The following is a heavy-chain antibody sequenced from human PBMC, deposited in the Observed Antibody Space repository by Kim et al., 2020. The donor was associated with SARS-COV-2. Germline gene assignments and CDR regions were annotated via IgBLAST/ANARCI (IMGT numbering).Heavy chain of an antibody. J-gene: IGHJ4*02. Sequence: ASVKVSCKASGYTFTGYYMHWVRQAPGQGLEWMGWINPNSGGTNYAQKFQGRVTMTRDTSISTAYMELSRLRSDDTAVYYCARGFGTEYLIALITMVRGPGDYFDYWGQGTLVTVSS. D-gene: IGHD3-10*01. CDR2: INPNSGGT. CDR3: ARGFGTEYLIALITMVRGPGDYFDY. V-gene: IGHV1-2*02. CDR1: GYTFTGYY.